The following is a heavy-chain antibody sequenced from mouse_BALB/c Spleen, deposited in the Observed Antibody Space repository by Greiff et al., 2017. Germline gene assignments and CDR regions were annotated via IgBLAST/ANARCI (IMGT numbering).Heavy chain of an antibody. V-gene: IGHV1-63*02. Sequence: VKLMESGAELVRPGTSVKMSCKAAGYTFTNYWIGWVKQRPGPGLEWIGDIYPGGGYTNYTEKFNGKATLTADTSSSTAYMQLSSLTSEDSAIYYCARDYGSLYAMDYWGQGTSVTVSS. CDR3: ARDYGSLYAMDY. J-gene: IGHJ4*01. D-gene: IGHD1-1*01. CDR2: IYPGGGYT. CDR1: GYTFTNYW.